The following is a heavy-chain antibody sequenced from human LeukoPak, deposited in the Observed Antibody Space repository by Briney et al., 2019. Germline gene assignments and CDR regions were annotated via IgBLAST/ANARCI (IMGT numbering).Heavy chain of an antibody. V-gene: IGHV3-23*01. Sequence: PGGSLRLSCAASGFTFSTYAMNWVRQAPGKGLEWVSGISGSASSTHYADSVKGRFTIPRENSKDTLYLQMNSLRVEDTAVYFCAKTWWQWYFFDYWDQGTLVTVSS. CDR2: ISGSASST. D-gene: IGHD6-19*01. CDR3: AKTWWQWYFFDY. CDR1: GFTFSTYA. J-gene: IGHJ4*02.